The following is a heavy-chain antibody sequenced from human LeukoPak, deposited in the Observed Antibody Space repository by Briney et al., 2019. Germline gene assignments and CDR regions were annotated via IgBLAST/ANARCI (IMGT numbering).Heavy chain of an antibody. CDR1: GFTFSSYG. CDR2: IWYDGSNK. CDR3: ARDEKYYYDSSGYYYFDY. D-gene: IGHD3-22*01. V-gene: IGHV3-33*01. Sequence: GGSLRLSCAASGFTFSSYGMHWVRQAPGRGLEWVAVIWYDGSNKYYADSVKGRFTISRDNAKNSLYLQMNSLRAEDTAVYYCARDEKYYYDSSGYYYFDYWGQGTLVTVSS. J-gene: IGHJ4*02.